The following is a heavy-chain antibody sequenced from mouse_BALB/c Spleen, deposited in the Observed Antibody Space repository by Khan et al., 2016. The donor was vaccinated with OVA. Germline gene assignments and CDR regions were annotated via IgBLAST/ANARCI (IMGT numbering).Heavy chain of an antibody. CDR1: GYSITSDYA. J-gene: IGHJ2*01. CDR3: ARIYGGDFDY. Sequence: EVQLQESGPGLVKPSQSLSLTCTVTGYSITSDYAWNWIRQFPGNKLEWMGYIRYSGNTKYNPSLKSRISITRDTSKNQFFLHFNSVTTEDTATYYCARIYGGDFDYWGQGTTLTVSS. V-gene: IGHV3-2*02. D-gene: IGHD1-1*01. CDR2: IRYSGNT.